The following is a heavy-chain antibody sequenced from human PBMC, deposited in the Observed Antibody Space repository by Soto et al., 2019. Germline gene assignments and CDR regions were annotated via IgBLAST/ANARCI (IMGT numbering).Heavy chain of an antibody. CDR3: ASITMVRGVPDYYYGMDV. D-gene: IGHD3-10*01. Sequence: GASVKVSCKASGGTFSSYAISWLRQAPGQGLEWMGGIIPIFGTANYAQKFQGRVTITADESTSTAYMELSSLRSEDTAVYYCASITMVRGVPDYYYGMDVWGQGTTVTVSS. CDR1: GGTFSSYA. V-gene: IGHV1-69*13. CDR2: IIPIFGTA. J-gene: IGHJ6*02.